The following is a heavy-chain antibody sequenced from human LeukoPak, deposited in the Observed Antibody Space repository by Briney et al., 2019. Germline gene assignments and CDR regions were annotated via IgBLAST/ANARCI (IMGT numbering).Heavy chain of an antibody. J-gene: IGHJ5*02. CDR1: GGTFSSYA. D-gene: IGHD2-2*01. CDR2: IIPIFGIA. Sequence: SVKVSCKASGGTFSSYAISWVRQAPGQGLEWMGRIIPIFGIANYAQKFQGRVTITADKSTSTAYMELSSLRSEDTAVYYCARGGSTSFDNWFDPWGRGTLVTVSS. V-gene: IGHV1-69*04. CDR3: ARGGSTSFDNWFDP.